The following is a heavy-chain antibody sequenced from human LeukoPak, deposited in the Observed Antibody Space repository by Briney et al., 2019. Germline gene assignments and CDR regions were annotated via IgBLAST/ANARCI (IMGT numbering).Heavy chain of an antibody. CDR2: ISNDGSDT. CDR3: AKPRHCSTSTCASAAFDV. J-gene: IGHJ3*01. Sequence: GGSLRLSCAASGFTFSTHAMHWVRQAPGKGLEWVAAISNDGSDTRYADSVRGRFPISRDNSKNTLFLQMNSLRAEDTAVYYCAKPRHCSTSTCASAAFDVWGQGTMVTVSS. V-gene: IGHV3-30-3*02. CDR1: GFTFSTHA. D-gene: IGHD2-2*01.